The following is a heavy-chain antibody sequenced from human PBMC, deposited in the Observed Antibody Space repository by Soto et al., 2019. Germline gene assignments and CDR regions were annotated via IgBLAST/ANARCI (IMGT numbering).Heavy chain of an antibody. CDR2: IYHSGST. CDR1: GASITSTSTDDW. CDR3: XXXXXXXXXXN. V-gene: IGHV4-4*02. Sequence: QVQLQESGPGLVKPSGTLSLTCTVSGASITSTSTDDWWSWVRQPPGKGLEWIGEIYHSGSTNYNPSLKSRVTMSVDKSKNQFSLTLNSVTXXDXXXXXXXXXXXXXXXXNWGQGTLVTVSS. J-gene: IGHJ4*02.